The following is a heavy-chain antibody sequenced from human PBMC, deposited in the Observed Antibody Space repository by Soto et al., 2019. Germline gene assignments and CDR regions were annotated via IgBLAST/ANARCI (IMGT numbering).Heavy chain of an antibody. Sequence: PSETLSLTCTVSGGSISSGGYYWSWIRQHPGKGLEWIGYIYYSGSTYYNPSLKSRVTISVDTSKNQFSLKLSSVTAADTAVYYCARESGQLVPPSPFFDYWGKGTLVTVSS. V-gene: IGHV4-31*03. CDR1: GGSISSGGYY. CDR3: ARESGQLVPPSPFFDY. CDR2: IYYSGST. D-gene: IGHD6-6*01. J-gene: IGHJ4*02.